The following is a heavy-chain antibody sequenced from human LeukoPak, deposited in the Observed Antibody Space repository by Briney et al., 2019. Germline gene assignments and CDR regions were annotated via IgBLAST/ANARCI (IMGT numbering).Heavy chain of an antibody. CDR2: IYSGGST. Sequence: PGGSLRLSCAASGFTVSSNYMCWVRQSPGKGLEWVSVIYSGGSTYYADSVEGRFTISRDNSKNTLYLQMNSLRAEDTAVYYCAREVYYWGQGTLVTVSS. V-gene: IGHV3-66*01. CDR1: GFTVSSNY. J-gene: IGHJ4*02. CDR3: AREVYY.